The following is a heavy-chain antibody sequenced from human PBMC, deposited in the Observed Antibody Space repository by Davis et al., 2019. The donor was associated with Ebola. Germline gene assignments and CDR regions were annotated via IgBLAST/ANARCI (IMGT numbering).Heavy chain of an antibody. CDR3: ATTYTYYYDSSGYYTRYDFDY. V-gene: IGHV4-39*01. D-gene: IGHD3-22*01. J-gene: IGHJ4*02. CDR2: IYYSGRT. Sequence: SQSLSLTCTASAGSFSSSSYYWGWIRQLLGKGLEWIGSIYYSGRTHYNPSLKSRVTISVDTSKNQFSLKLSSVTAADTAVYYCATTYTYYYDSSGYYTRYDFDYWGQGTLVTVSS. CDR1: AGSFSSSSYY.